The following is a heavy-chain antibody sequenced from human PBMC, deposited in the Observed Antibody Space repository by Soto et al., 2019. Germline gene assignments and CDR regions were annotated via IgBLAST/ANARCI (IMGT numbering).Heavy chain of an antibody. V-gene: IGHV4-59*01. CDR3: ARDRRGSDTAMVSYGMDV. CDR1: GGSISSYY. CDR2: IYYSGST. Sequence: KPSETLSLTCTVSGGSISSYYWSWIRQPPGKGLEWIGYIYYSGSTNYNPSLKSRVTISVDTSKNQFSLKLSSVTAADTAVYYCARDRRGSDTAMVSYGMDVWGQGTTVTVSS. D-gene: IGHD5-18*01. J-gene: IGHJ6*02.